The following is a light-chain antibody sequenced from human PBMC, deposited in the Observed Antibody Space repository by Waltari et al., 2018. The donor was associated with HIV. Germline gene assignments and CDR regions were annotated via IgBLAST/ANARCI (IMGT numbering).Light chain of an antibody. J-gene: IGLJ2*01. V-gene: IGLV3-1*01. Sequence: SYELTQPPSVSVSPGQTASITSSGDKLGDKYACWYQQKPGQSPVLVIYQDSKRPSGIPERFSGSNSGNTATLTISGTQTVDEADYYCQAWDSSTVVFGGGTKPTVL. CDR2: QDS. CDR1: KLGDKY. CDR3: QAWDSSTVV.